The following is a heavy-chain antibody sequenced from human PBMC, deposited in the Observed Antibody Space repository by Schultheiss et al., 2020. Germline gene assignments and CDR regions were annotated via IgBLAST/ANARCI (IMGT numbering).Heavy chain of an antibody. D-gene: IGHD4-23*01. CDR2: IYSGGST. V-gene: IGHV3-53*01. Sequence: GGSLRLSCAASGFTVSSNYMSWVRQAPGKGLEWVSVIYSGGSTYYADSVKGRFTISRDNSKNTLYLQMNSLRAEDTAVYYCARGFIGYGGNSGDWGQGTLVTVSS. J-gene: IGHJ4*02. CDR1: GFTVSSNY. CDR3: ARGFIGYGGNSGD.